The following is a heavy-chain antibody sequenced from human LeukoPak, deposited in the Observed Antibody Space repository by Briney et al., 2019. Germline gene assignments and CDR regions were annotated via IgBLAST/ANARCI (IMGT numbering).Heavy chain of an antibody. CDR1: GFTFSSYE. CDR3: ARGPHYYDRVVGFQH. Sequence: PGGSLRLSCAASGFTFSSYEMNWVRQAPGKGLEWVSYISSSGSTIYYADSVKGRFTISRDNAKNSLYLQMNSLRAEDTAVYYCARGPHYYDRVVGFQHWGQGTLVTVSS. V-gene: IGHV3-48*03. J-gene: IGHJ1*01. CDR2: ISSSGSTI. D-gene: IGHD3-22*01.